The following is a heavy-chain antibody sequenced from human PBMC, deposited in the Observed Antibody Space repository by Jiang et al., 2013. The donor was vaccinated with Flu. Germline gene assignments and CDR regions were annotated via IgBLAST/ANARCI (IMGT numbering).Heavy chain of an antibody. V-gene: IGHV1-18*01. D-gene: IGHD4-17*01. CDR3: ARDSFGDLDY. J-gene: IGHJ4*02. Sequence: EVKKPGTSVKVSCKTSGYTFTIYGVSWVRQAPGQGLEWMGWISAYSGNTNYAQKFQGRVTMTTDTSTSTAYMELRSLRSDDTAVYYCARDSFGDLDYWGQGTLVTVSS. CDR2: ISAYSGNT. CDR1: GYTFTIYG.